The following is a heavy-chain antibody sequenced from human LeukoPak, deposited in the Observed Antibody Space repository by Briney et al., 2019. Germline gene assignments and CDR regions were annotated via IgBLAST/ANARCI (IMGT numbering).Heavy chain of an antibody. CDR3: ARVGYYDFWSGLIPHTYYMDV. CDR2: ISGGGSST. CDR1: GFIFSIYA. V-gene: IGHV3-23*01. J-gene: IGHJ6*03. D-gene: IGHD3-3*01. Sequence: GGSLRLSCAASGFIFSIYAVSWVRQAPGKGLEWVSAISGGGSSTYYADSVKGRFAISRDNSKNTLYLQMNSLRAEDTAVYYCARVGYYDFWSGLIPHTYYMDVWGKGTTVTVSS.